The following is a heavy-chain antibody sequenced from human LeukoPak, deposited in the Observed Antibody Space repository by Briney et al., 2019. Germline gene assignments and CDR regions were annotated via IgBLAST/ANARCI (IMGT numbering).Heavy chain of an antibody. CDR3: AREGYSNHVGDDDAFDI. Sequence: PGGSLRLSCAASGFTFSSYGMHWVRQAPGKGLEWVAVISYDGSNKYYADSVKGRFTISRDNSKNTLYLQMNSLRAEDTAVYYCAREGYSNHVGDDDAFDIWGQGTMVTVSS. V-gene: IGHV3-30*03. CDR2: ISYDGSNK. D-gene: IGHD4-11*01. J-gene: IGHJ3*02. CDR1: GFTFSSYG.